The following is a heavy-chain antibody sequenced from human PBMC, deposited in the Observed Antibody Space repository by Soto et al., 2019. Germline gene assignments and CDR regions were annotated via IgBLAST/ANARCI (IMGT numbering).Heavy chain of an antibody. CDR1: GYTLTELS. Sequence: ASVKVSCKVSGYTLTELSMHWVRQAPGKGLEWMGGFDPEDGETIYAQKFQGRVTMTEDTSTDTAYMELSSLRSEDTAVYYCAGVTIFGDWFDPWGQGTLVTVSS. D-gene: IGHD3-3*01. CDR2: FDPEDGET. V-gene: IGHV1-24*01. CDR3: AGVTIFGDWFDP. J-gene: IGHJ5*02.